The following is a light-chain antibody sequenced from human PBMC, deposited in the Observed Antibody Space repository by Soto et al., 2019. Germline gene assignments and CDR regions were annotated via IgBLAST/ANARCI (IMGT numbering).Light chain of an antibody. V-gene: IGLV1-51*02. CDR1: SSNIGNNY. Sequence: QSVLTQPPSVSAAPGQKVTISCSGGSSNIGNNYVSWYQQLPGTAPKLLIYENDKRPSGIPDRFSGSKSGTSATLGITGLQTGDEADYYCGTWDSSLSAWVFGGGTKVTVL. J-gene: IGLJ3*02. CDR2: END. CDR3: GTWDSSLSAWV.